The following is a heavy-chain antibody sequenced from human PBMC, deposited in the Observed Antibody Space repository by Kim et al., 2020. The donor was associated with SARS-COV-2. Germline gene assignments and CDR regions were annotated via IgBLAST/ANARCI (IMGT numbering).Heavy chain of an antibody. V-gene: IGHV3-23*01. CDR2: ISGSGGST. CDR3: AKGSYYYDSSGYYSIGGYYFDY. D-gene: IGHD3-22*01. Sequence: GGSLRLSCAASGFTFSSYAMSWVRQAPGKGLEWVSAISGSGGSTYYADSVKGRFTISRDNSKNTLYLQMNSLRAEDTAVYYCAKGSYYYDSSGYYSIGGYYFDYWSQGPLVTVSS. CDR1: GFTFSSYA. J-gene: IGHJ4*02.